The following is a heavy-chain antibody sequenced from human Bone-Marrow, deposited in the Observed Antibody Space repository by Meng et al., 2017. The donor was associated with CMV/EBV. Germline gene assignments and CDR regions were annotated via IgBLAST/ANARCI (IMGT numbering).Heavy chain of an antibody. CDR2: ISSSGSTI. D-gene: IGHD2-21*02. CDR3: AREKDRRDPAPDAFDI. Sequence: GESLKISCAASGFTFSSYEMNWVRQAPGKGLEWVSYISSSGSTIYYADSVKGRFTISRDNSKNTLCLQMNSLRAEDTAVYYCAREKDRRDPAPDAFDIWGQGTMVTVSS. CDR1: GFTFSSYE. V-gene: IGHV3-48*03. J-gene: IGHJ3*02.